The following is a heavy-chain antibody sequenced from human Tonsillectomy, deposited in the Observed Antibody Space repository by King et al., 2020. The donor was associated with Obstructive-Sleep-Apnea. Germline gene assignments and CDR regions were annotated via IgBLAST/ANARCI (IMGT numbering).Heavy chain of an antibody. V-gene: IGHV4-31*03. CDR3: AGDPGGYSYGYLPFYYGMDV. D-gene: IGHD5-18*01. CDR1: GGSISSGGYY. Sequence: QLQESGPGLVKPSQTLSLTCTVSGGSISSGGYYWSWIRQHPGKGLEWIGYIYYSGSTYYNPSLKSRVTISVDTSKNQFSLKLSSVTAAETAVYYCAGDPGGYSYGYLPFYYGMDVWGQGTTVTVSS. J-gene: IGHJ6*02. CDR2: IYYSGST.